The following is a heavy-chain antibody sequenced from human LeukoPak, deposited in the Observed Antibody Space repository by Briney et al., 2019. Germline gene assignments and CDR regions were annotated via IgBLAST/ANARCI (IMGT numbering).Heavy chain of an antibody. D-gene: IGHD3-3*01. V-gene: IGHV3-7*01. CDR1: GFTFSSSA. Sequence: PGGSLRLSCAASGFTFSSSAMSWVRQVPGKGLEWVAHIKQDGSQEYYVDSVKGRFTISRDSAKNSLYLQMNSLRAEDTAVYYCARGVPYDSWSGPHYSDYWGQGTLVTVSS. CDR2: IKQDGSQE. CDR3: ARGVPYDSWSGPHYSDY. J-gene: IGHJ4*02.